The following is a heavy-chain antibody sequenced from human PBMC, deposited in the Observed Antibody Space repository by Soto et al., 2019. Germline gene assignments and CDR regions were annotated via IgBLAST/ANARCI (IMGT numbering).Heavy chain of an antibody. V-gene: IGHV4-30-4*01. D-gene: IGHD3-9*01. CDR1: GGSISSGDYY. CDR3: ARDHYVYDILTGYGYYYGMDV. CDR2: IYYSGST. J-gene: IGHJ6*02. Sequence: QVQLQESGPGLVKPSQTLSLTCTVSGGSISSGDYYWRWIRQPPGKGLEWIGYIYYSGSTYYNPSLKSRVTISVDTSKNQFSLKLSSVTAADTAVYYCARDHYVYDILTGYGYYYGMDVWGQGTTVTVSS.